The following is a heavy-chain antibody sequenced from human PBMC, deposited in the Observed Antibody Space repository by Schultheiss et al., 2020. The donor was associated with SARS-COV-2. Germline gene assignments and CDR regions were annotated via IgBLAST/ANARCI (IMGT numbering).Heavy chain of an antibody. CDR2: ISPSNAV. CDR3: ARGSSWSPKGNYFDY. V-gene: IGHV3-48*01. J-gene: IGHJ4*02. CDR1: GFTFSSYQ. D-gene: IGHD6-13*01. Sequence: GGSLRLSCVASGFTFSSYQMNWVRQAPGKGLEWISYISPSNAVYYADSVKGRFTASRDNSKNTLYLQMNSLRAEDTAVYYCARGSSWSPKGNYFDYWGQGTLVTVSS.